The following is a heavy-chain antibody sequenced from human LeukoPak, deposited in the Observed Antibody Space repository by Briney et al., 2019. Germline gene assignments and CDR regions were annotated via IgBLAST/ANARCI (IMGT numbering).Heavy chain of an antibody. J-gene: IGHJ4*02. CDR3: ASRADTTFFDY. CDR2: INSDGSST. V-gene: IGHV3-74*01. D-gene: IGHD2-15*01. Sequence: GWSLRLSCAASGFTFSSYWMHWVRQAPGKGLVWVSRINSDGSSTFYADSVKGRFTISRDNAKNTLYLRMNSLRAEDTAVYYCASRADTTFFDYWGQGALVTVSS. CDR1: GFTFSSYW.